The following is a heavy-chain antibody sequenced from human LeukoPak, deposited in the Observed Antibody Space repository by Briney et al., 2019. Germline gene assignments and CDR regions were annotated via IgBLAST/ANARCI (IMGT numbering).Heavy chain of an antibody. D-gene: IGHD6-13*01. CDR1: GYTFTGYY. Sequence: ASVKVSCKASGYTFTGYYMHWVRQAPGQGLEWMGRINPNSGGTNYAQKFQGRATMTRDTSISTAYMELSRLRSDDTAVYYCARIAAADLDFDYWGQGTLVTVSS. CDR3: ARIAAADLDFDY. J-gene: IGHJ4*02. CDR2: INPNSGGT. V-gene: IGHV1-2*06.